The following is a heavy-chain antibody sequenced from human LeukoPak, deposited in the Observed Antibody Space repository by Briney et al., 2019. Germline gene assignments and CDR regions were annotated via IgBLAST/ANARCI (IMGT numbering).Heavy chain of an antibody. CDR3: AKDMVFRSGWYGWFDP. J-gene: IGHJ5*02. Sequence: GRSLRLSCAASGFTFGDYAMHWVRQAPGKGLEWVSGISWNSGSIGYADSVKGRFTISRDNAKNSLYLQMNSLRAEDTALYYCAKDMVFRSGWYGWFDPWGQGTLVTVSS. V-gene: IGHV3-9*01. CDR1: GFTFGDYA. D-gene: IGHD6-19*01. CDR2: ISWNSGSI.